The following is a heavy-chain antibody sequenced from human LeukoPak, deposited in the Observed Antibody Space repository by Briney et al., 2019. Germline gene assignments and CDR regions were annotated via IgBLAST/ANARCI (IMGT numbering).Heavy chain of an antibody. CDR3: ARVGGVAARLDYYYYVDV. J-gene: IGHJ6*03. CDR1: GFTFSSYS. Sequence: GGSLRLSFAASGFTFSSYSMNWVRQAPGKGLEWVSSISSSSSYIYYADSVKGRFTISRDNAKNSLYLQMNSLRAEDTAVYYCARVGGVAARLDYYYYVDVWGKGTTVTVSS. CDR2: ISSSSSYI. V-gene: IGHV3-21*01. D-gene: IGHD6-6*01.